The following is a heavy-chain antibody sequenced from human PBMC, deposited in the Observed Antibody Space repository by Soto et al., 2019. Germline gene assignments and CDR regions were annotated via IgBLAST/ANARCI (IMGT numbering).Heavy chain of an antibody. CDR3: ARVNYVWGSYRPLYLFDY. CDR1: GGSISSGGYY. V-gene: IGHV4-31*03. CDR2: IYYSGST. J-gene: IGHJ4*02. D-gene: IGHD3-16*02. Sequence: QVQLQESGPGLVKPSQTLSLTCTVSGGSISSGGYYWSWIRQHPGKGLEWIGYIYYSGSTYYNPSLKSRVTISVDTSKNQFSLKLSSVTAADTAVYYCARVNYVWGSYRPLYLFDYWGQGTLVTVSS.